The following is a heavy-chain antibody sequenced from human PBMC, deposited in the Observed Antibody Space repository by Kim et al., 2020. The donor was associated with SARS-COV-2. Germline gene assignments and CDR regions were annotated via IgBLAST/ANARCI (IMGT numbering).Heavy chain of an antibody. V-gene: IGHV1-3*01. CDR3: AREVAPWGYNWFDP. J-gene: IGHJ5*02. D-gene: IGHD7-27*01. Sequence: ASVKVSCKASGYTFTSYAMHWVRQAPGQRLEWMGWINAGNGNTKYSQKFQGRVTITRDTSASTAYMELSSLRSEDTAVYYCAREVAPWGYNWFDPWGQGTLVTVSS. CDR2: INAGNGNT. CDR1: GYTFTSYA.